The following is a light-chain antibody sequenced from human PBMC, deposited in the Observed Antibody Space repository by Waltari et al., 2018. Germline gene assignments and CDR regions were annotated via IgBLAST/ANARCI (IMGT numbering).Light chain of an antibody. Sequence: EIVLTQSPATLSLSPGDTATLSCRASQSVASYLAWYQQRPGQPPRLLIYDASTRATGVPARFRGSGSGTDFTLTISSLEAEDFAVYYCQQRSNWTPHTFGQGARLEIK. CDR2: DAS. V-gene: IGKV3-11*01. CDR3: QQRSNWTPHT. CDR1: QSVASY. J-gene: IGKJ2*01.